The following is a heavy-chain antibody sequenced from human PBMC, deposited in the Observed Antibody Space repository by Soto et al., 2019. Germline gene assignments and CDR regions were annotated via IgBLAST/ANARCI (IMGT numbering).Heavy chain of an antibody. CDR2: IYSSGST. V-gene: IGHV4-4*07. CDR3: ARGKRISDWCDP. J-gene: IGHJ5*02. CDR1: GGDISTYY. Sequence: QVQLQESGPGLVKPSETLSLTCTVSGGDISTYYWTWIRQPAGKGLEWIGRIYSSGSTKYNPSLKIRITMSLDTSMNQSPLRLSSVTAADTAVYYCARGKRISDWCDPWGQGTFGTVSS.